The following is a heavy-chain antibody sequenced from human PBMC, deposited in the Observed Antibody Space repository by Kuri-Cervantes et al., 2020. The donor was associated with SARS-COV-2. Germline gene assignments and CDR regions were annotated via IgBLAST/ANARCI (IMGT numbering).Heavy chain of an antibody. CDR2: IYYSGST. Sequence: GSLRLSCTVSGGSISSSSYYWGWIRQPPGKGLEWIGSIYYSGSTYYNPSLKSRVTISVDTSKNQFSLKLSSVTAADTAVYYCARDGDFWSGYYPPARYYCMDVWGKGTTVTVSS. D-gene: IGHD3-3*01. CDR3: ARDGDFWSGYYPPARYYCMDV. J-gene: IGHJ6*03. V-gene: IGHV4-39*07. CDR1: GGSISSSSYY.